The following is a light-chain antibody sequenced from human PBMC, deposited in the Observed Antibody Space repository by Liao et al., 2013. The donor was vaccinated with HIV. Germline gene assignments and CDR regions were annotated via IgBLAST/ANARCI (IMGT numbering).Light chain of an antibody. V-gene: IGLV3-1*01. CDR3: QAWDTITFYV. CDR2: QDV. CDR1: KLGDKY. J-gene: IGLJ1*01. Sequence: SYELIQPPSVSVSPGQTANITCSGDKLGDKYACWYQQRPGQSPVLVIYQDVKRPSGIPERFSASNSGNTATLTISGTQAMDEADYYCQAWDTITFYVFGTGTKVTVL.